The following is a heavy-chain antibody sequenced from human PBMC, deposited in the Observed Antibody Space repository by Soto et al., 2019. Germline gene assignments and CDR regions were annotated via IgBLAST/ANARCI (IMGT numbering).Heavy chain of an antibody. D-gene: IGHD3-9*01. CDR1: GFTFSNAW. CDR3: TGVRYFDWLLEPYYYYGMDV. CDR2: IKSKTDGGTT. J-gene: IGHJ6*02. V-gene: IGHV3-15*07. Sequence: GGSLRLSCAASGFTFSNAWMNWVRQAPGKGLEWVGRIKSKTDGGTTDYAAPVKSRFTISRDDSKNTQYLQMNSLKTEDTAVYYCTGVRYFDWLLEPYYYYGMDVWGQGTTVTVSS.